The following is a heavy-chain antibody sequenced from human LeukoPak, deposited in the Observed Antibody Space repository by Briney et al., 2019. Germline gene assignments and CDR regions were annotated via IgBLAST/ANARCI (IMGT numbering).Heavy chain of an antibody. CDR2: INPSGGST. Sequence: ASVKVSCKASGYTFTSYYMHWVRQAPGQGLEWMGIINPSGGSTSYAQKFQGRVTMTRDTSTSTVYMELRSLRSEDTAVYYCARGSDVLRYFDWLYYFDYWGQGTLVTVSS. V-gene: IGHV1-46*01. CDR3: ARGSDVLRYFDWLYYFDY. CDR1: GYTFTSYY. D-gene: IGHD3-9*01. J-gene: IGHJ4*02.